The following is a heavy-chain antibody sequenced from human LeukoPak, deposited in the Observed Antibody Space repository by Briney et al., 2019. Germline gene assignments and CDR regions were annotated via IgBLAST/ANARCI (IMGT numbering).Heavy chain of an antibody. Sequence: SVNVSCKASGGTFSNYAITWVRQAPGQGLEWMGGIIPIFGTANYAQKFQGRVTITADESTSTAYMELSSLRSEDTAVYYCARFIAAAGLDYWGQGTLVTVSS. CDR1: GGTFSNYA. CDR3: ARFIAAAGLDY. CDR2: IIPIFGTA. V-gene: IGHV1-69*01. D-gene: IGHD6-13*01. J-gene: IGHJ4*02.